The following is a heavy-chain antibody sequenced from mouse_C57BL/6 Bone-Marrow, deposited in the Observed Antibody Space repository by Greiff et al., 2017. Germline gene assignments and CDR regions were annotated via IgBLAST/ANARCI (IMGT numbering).Heavy chain of an antibody. J-gene: IGHJ2*01. D-gene: IGHD2-2*01. V-gene: IGHV1-19*01. CDR2: INPYNGGT. Sequence: EVQVVESGPVLVKPGASVKMSCKASGYTFTDYYMNWVKQSHGKSLEWIGVINPYNGGTSYNQKFKGKATLTVDKSSSTAYMELNSLTSEDSAVYYCARSTMVTPYYFDYWGQGTTLTVSS. CDR3: ARSTMVTPYYFDY. CDR1: GYTFTDYY.